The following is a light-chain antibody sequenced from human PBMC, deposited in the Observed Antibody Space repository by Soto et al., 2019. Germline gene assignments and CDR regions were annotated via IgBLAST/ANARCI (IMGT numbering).Light chain of an antibody. J-gene: IGLJ2*01. CDR1: SSDVGGYNY. CDR3: SSHAGSINLI. V-gene: IGLV2-8*01. Sequence: QSVLTQPPSASGSPGQSVTISCTGTSSDVGGYNYVSWYQQHSGKAPKLMIYEVNKRPSGVPDRFSGSKSGNTASLTVSGLQAEDEADYYCSSHAGSINLIFGGGTKLTVL. CDR2: EVN.